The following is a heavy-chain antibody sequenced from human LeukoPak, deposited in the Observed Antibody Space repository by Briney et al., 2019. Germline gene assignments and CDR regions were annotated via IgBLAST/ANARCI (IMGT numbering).Heavy chain of an antibody. J-gene: IGHJ4*02. CDR3: ARPYFKYSYGLAAPFDY. Sequence: GGSLRLSCAASGLTFSSYGMHWVRQAPGKGLEWVAVISYDGSNKYYADSVKGRFTISRDNSKNTLYLQMNSLRAEDTAVYYCARPYFKYSYGLAAPFDYWGQGTLVTVSS. V-gene: IGHV3-30*03. CDR1: GLTFSSYG. D-gene: IGHD5-18*01. CDR2: ISYDGSNK.